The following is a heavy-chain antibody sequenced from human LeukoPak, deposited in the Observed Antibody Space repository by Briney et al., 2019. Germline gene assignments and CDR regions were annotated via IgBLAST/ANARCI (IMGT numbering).Heavy chain of an antibody. V-gene: IGHV3-30*03. D-gene: IGHD3-9*01. J-gene: IGHJ4*02. CDR1: GFIFSTYD. CDR3: RVFLTPRDY. Sequence: GGSLRLSCAASGFIFSTYDMHWVRQTPGQGLEWVAIISSEGNTQYYADSVKGRFTISRDNSKNTLYLQMNSLRAEDTAFYYCRVFLTPRDYWGQGSLVTVSS. CDR2: ISSEGNTQ.